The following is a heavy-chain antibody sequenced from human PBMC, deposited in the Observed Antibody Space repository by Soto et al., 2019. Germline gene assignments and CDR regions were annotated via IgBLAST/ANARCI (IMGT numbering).Heavy chain of an antibody. CDR2: ITGRGDST. CDR1: GFPFSDHA. D-gene: IGHD1-26*01. Sequence: EVQLLESGGGLVQPGGSLRLSCAASGFPFSDHAMHWVRQTPGKGLEGVSAITGRGDSTYYADSVKGRFTISRDNSKSTLYLQMMSLRAEDTAVYYCAKDLYVQPPSGWFDPWGQGTVVTVSS. J-gene: IGHJ5*02. CDR3: AKDLYVQPPSGWFDP. V-gene: IGHV3-23*01.